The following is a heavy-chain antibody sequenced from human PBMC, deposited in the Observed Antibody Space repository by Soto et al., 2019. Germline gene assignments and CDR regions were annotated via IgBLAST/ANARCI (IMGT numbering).Heavy chain of an antibody. V-gene: IGHV1-18*04. D-gene: IGHD2-2*01. CDR2: VSAYNGNT. Sequence: ASVKVSCKASGYTFTSYGISWVRQAPGQGLEWVGWVSAYNGNTNYAEKFQGRVSMTTDTSTNTAYMELRSLRSDDTAVYYCARGGMYISSRRWFDPWGQGTLVTVSS. CDR1: GYTFTSYG. J-gene: IGHJ5*02. CDR3: ARGGMYISSRRWFDP.